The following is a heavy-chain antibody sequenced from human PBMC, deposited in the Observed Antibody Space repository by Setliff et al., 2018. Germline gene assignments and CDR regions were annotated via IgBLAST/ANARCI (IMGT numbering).Heavy chain of an antibody. CDR3: ARQAVAGSDAFDI. CDR2: IYPGDSDT. J-gene: IGHJ3*02. V-gene: IGHV5-51*01. CDR1: GYSFTSYW. D-gene: IGHD6-19*01. Sequence: PGESLKISCKGSGYSFTSYWVGWVRQMPGKGLEWMGIIYPGDSDTRYSPSFQGQVTISADKSISTDYLQWSSLKASDTAMYYCARQAVAGSDAFDIWGQGTMVTVSS.